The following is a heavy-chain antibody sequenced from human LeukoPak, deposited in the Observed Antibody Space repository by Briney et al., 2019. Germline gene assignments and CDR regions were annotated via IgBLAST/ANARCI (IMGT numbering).Heavy chain of an antibody. CDR3: ARVFVAGSLDY. V-gene: IGHV4-39*01. D-gene: IGHD6-19*01. CDR1: GGSISSSSSY. CDR2: IYYSGSS. Sequence: SETLSLTCSVSGGSISSSSSYWGWIRQPPGKGLEWIGSIYYSGSSFDNPALKSRVTISVDTSKNQFPLKLSSVTAADTAVYYCARVFVAGSLDYWGQGTLVTVSS. J-gene: IGHJ4*02.